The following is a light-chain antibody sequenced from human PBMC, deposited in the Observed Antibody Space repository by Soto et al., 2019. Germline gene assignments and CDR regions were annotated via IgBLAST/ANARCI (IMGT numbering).Light chain of an antibody. CDR1: QSISSY. Sequence: DIQMTQSPSSLSASVGDRVTITCRASQSISSYLNWYQQKPGKAPKLLIYAASSLQSGVPSRFSGMGSGTDFTLTISSLQPEDFATYYCQQSYSTPPYTFGQGTKLEIK. CDR3: QQSYSTPPYT. J-gene: IGKJ2*01. CDR2: AAS. V-gene: IGKV1-39*01.